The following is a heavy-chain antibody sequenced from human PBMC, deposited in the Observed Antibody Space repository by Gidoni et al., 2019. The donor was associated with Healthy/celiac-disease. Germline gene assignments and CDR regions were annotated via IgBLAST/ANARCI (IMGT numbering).Heavy chain of an antibody. J-gene: IGHJ4*02. V-gene: IGHV4-39*07. Sequence: QLQLQESGPGLVKPSATLSLTCTVSGGSISSSSYYWGWIRQPPGKGLEWIGSIYYSGSTYYNPSLKSRVTISVDTSKNQFSLKLSSVTAADTAVYYCAREAWRGYFDYWGQGTLVTVSS. CDR3: AREAWRGYFDY. CDR2: IYYSGST. CDR1: GGSISSSSYY.